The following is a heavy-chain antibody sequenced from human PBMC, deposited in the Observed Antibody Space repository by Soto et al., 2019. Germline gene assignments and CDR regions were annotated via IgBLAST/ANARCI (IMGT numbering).Heavy chain of an antibody. CDR3: AKLDEGGLQYAYYAMDV. CDR1: GFTFSNYG. CDR2: ISYDGSNK. D-gene: IGHD2-15*01. Sequence: WGSLRLSCVASGFTFSNYGMHWVRQAPGKGLEWVAVISYDGSNKYYADSVKGRFTISRDNSKNTLYLQMTSLRTEDTALYYCAKLDEGGLQYAYYAMDVWGQGTTVTVSS. V-gene: IGHV3-30*18. J-gene: IGHJ6*02.